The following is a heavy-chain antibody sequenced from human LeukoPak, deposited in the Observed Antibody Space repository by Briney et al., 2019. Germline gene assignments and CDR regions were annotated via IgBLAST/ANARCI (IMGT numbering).Heavy chain of an antibody. V-gene: IGHV4-4*02. CDR2: VHLDGRT. CDR1: GGSITTTNW. D-gene: IGHD3-3*01. J-gene: IGHJ4*02. Sequence: SGTLSLTCGVSGGSITTTNWWTWVRQPPGKGLEWIGEVHLDGRTNYNPSLESRLTISVDLSENHISLRLTSVTAADTAVYYRAREGGFYRPLDYSGQGTLVTVSS. CDR3: AREGGFYRPLDY.